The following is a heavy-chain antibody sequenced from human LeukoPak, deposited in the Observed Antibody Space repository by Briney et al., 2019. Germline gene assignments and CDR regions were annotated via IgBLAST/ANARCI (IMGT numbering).Heavy chain of an antibody. CDR3: ASLYDIVGTTVDY. CDR1: GYTFSTFP. CDR2: IDPNTGGT. D-gene: IGHD1-26*01. Sequence: ASVKVSCKASGYTFSTFPINWVRQAPGQGLEWMGRIDPNTGGTKSAKNFQGRVTMTRDTSISTAYMALSGLRSDDTAVYYCASLYDIVGTTVDYWGQGTLVTVSS. J-gene: IGHJ4*02. V-gene: IGHV1-2*06.